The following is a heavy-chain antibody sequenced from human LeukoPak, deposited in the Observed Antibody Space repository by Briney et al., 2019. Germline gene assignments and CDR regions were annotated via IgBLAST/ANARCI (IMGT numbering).Heavy chain of an antibody. CDR1: GFTFSSYG. D-gene: IGHD3-22*01. V-gene: IGHV3-23*01. CDR2: ISGGATT. Sequence: QAGGTLRLSCEASGFTFSSYGMSWVRQAPGKGLEWVSAISGGATTYYADSVKGRFTISRDNSKNTLYLQMNSLRAEDTAVYYCAKEDLYDSRFQHWGQGTLVTVSS. J-gene: IGHJ1*01. CDR3: AKEDLYDSRFQH.